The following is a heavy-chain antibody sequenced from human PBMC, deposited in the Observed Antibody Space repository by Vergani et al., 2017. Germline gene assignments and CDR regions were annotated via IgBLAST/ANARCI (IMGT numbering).Heavy chain of an antibody. V-gene: IGHV5-51*01. CDR2: VYPGDSDT. CDR1: GYSFTSYW. J-gene: IGHJ3*02. Sequence: EVQLVQSGAEVKKRGESLKISCKGSGYSFTSYWNGWVRQMPGKGLGWVGIVYPGDSDTRYSPSFQGQVTISADKSISTAYLQWSSLKPSDTAMYYCARSGVGYCSSTSCSGGAFDIWGQGTMVTVSS. D-gene: IGHD2-2*01. CDR3: ARSGVGYCSSTSCSGGAFDI.